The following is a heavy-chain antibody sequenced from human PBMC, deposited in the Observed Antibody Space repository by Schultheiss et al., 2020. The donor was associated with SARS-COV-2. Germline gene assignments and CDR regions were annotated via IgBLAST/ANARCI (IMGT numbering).Heavy chain of an antibody. CDR2: IYYSGST. D-gene: IGHD3-16*01. V-gene: IGHV4-39*07. CDR3: ARGMGGSTLDY. CDR1: GGSISSSSYY. J-gene: IGHJ4*02. Sequence: SETLSLTCTVSGGSISSSSYYWGWIRQPPGKGLEWIGSIYYSGSTNYNPSLKSRVTISVDTSKNQFSLKLSSVTAADTAVYYCARGMGGSTLDYWGQGTLVTVSS.